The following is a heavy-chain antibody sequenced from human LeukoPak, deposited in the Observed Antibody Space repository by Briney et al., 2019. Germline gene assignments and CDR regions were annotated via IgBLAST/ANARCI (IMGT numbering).Heavy chain of an antibody. CDR1: GFTFSSYS. CDR3: AKDDGILWFGELLAGMDV. J-gene: IGHJ6*03. CDR2: IRYDGSNK. D-gene: IGHD3-10*01. Sequence: PGGSLRLSCAASGFTFSSYSMNWVRQAPGKGLEWVAFIRYDGSNKYYADSVKGRFTISRDNSKNTLYMQMNSLRAEDTAVYYCAKDDGILWFGELLAGMDVWGKGTTVSISS. V-gene: IGHV3-30*02.